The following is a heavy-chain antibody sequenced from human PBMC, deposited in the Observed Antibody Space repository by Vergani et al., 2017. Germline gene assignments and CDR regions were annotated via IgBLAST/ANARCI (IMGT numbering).Heavy chain of an antibody. V-gene: IGHV1-3*01. J-gene: IGHJ6*02. D-gene: IGHD3-3*01. CDR3: ARSLEWGGMDV. CDR1: GGTFSSYT. Sequence: QVQLVQSGAEVKKPGSSVKVSCKASGGTFSSYTISWVRQAPGQGLEWMGRIHAGNGNTKYSQKFQGRVTITRDTSASTAYMELSSLRSEDTAVYYCARSLEWGGMDVWGQGTTVTVSS. CDR2: IHAGNGNT.